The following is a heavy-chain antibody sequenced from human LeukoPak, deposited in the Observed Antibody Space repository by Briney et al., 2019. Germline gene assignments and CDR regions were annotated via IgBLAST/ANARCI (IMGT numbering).Heavy chain of an antibody. V-gene: IGHV6-1*01. J-gene: IGHJ4*02. D-gene: IGHD3-10*01. CDR1: GDSVSSNSAA. Sequence: SQTLSLTCAISGDSVSSNSAAWNWIRQSPSRGLEWLGRTYYRSKWYNDYAVSVKSRITINPDTSKNQFSLQLNSVTPEDTAVYYCARVGYSLYYYGSGSPIGHTNQKMCYFDYWGQGTLVTVSS. CDR2: TYYRSKWYN. CDR3: ARVGYSLYYYGSGSPIGHTNQKMCYFDY.